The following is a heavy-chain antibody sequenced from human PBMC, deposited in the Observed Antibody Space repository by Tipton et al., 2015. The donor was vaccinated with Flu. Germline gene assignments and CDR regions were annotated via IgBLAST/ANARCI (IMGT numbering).Heavy chain of an antibody. CDR1: GGSLSSYY. Sequence: TLSLTCTVSGGSLSSYYWSWIRQHAGKGLEWIGRIYSSGGSKYNPSLRGRLTMSVDASKKEFSLKLNSVTAADTAVYYCARGSGSGTFMIFDLWGQGMLVTVSS. J-gene: IGHJ4*02. V-gene: IGHV4-4*07. CDR2: IYSSGGS. CDR3: ARGSGSGTFMIFDL. D-gene: IGHD3-10*01.